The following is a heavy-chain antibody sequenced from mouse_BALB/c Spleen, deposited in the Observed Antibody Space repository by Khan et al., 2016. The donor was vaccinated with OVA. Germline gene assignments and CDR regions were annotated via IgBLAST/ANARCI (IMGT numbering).Heavy chain of an antibody. CDR2: IDPANGNS. J-gene: IGHJ4*01. Sequence: VQLQQPGAELVKPGASVKLSCTASGFTIKDTYIHWVKQRPEQGLEWIGRIDPANGNSKYDPRFQGKATLTADTSSNTAYLQLSSLTSEDAAVYYCTRPIYYYDAMDYWGQGTSVTVSS. CDR3: TRPIYYYDAMDY. CDR1: GFTIKDTY. V-gene: IGHV14-3*02. D-gene: IGHD1-1*01.